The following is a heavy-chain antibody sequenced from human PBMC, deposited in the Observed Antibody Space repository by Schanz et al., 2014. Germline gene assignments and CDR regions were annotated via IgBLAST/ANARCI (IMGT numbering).Heavy chain of an antibody. D-gene: IGHD3-10*01. V-gene: IGHV1-2*06. J-gene: IGHJ5*02. CDR1: GYTFTDYH. Sequence: QVQLVQSGAEVKKPGASVKVSCKSSGYTFTDYHIHWVRQAPGQGLEYMGRINPNSGGTNFAQKFQGRVNMTRDTSISTVYMELSRLRSDDTAVYYCAREGTVIRGLSGWFDPWGQGTLVTVSS. CDR3: AREGTVIRGLSGWFDP. CDR2: INPNSGGT.